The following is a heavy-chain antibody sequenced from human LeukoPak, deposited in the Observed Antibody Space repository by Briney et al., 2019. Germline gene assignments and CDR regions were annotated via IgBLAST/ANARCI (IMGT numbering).Heavy chain of an antibody. D-gene: IGHD3-22*01. CDR2: ISSSGSSK. CDR3: ARDHATYYYDSSGYYDY. CDR1: GFIFSDYY. Sequence: PGGSLRLSCAASGFIFSDYYMSWIRQAPGKGLEWVSYISSSGSSKYYGDSVKGRFTISRDNAKNSLYLQMNSLRAEDTAVYYCARDHATYYYDSSGYYDYWGQGTLVTVSS. J-gene: IGHJ4*02. V-gene: IGHV3-11*04.